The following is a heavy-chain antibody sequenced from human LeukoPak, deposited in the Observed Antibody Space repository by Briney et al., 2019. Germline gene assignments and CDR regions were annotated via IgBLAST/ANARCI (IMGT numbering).Heavy chain of an antibody. CDR3: AREGTVTTVRAGYFDL. Sequence: SETLSLTCAVYGGSFSGYYWSWIRQPPGKGLEWIGEINHGGSTNYNPSLKSRVTISVDTSKNQFSLKLSSVTAADTAVYYCAREGTVTTVRAGYFDLWGRGTLVTVSS. D-gene: IGHD4-17*01. V-gene: IGHV4-34*01. CDR2: INHGGST. J-gene: IGHJ2*01. CDR1: GGSFSGYY.